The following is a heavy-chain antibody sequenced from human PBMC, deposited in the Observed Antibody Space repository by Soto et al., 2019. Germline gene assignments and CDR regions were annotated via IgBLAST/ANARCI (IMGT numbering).Heavy chain of an antibody. CDR2: IYYSGIT. J-gene: IGHJ4*02. CDR3: ARVRERTWQDFDY. V-gene: IGHV4-31*03. Sequence: SETLSLTCTVSGGSISSGGYYWSWIRQHPGEGLEWIGYIYYSGITYYNPSLKSRITISVDTSKNHFSLNLRSVTAADTAVYYCARVRERTWQDFDYGGQGTLVTVSS. CDR1: GGSISSGGYY.